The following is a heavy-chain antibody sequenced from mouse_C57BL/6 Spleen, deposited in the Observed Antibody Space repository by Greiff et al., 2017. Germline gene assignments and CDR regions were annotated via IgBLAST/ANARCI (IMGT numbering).Heavy chain of an antibody. D-gene: IGHD2-5*01. J-gene: IGHJ4*01. Sequence: QVQLQQPGAELVRPGTSVKLSCKASGYTFTSYWMHWVKQRPGQGLEWIGVIDPSDSYTNYNQKFKGKATLTVDTSSSTAYMQLSSLTSEDSAVYYCARLTYYSNYVRGAMDDWGQGTSVTVSS. CDR2: IDPSDSYT. V-gene: IGHV1-59*01. CDR1: GYTFTSYW. CDR3: ARLTYYSNYVRGAMDD.